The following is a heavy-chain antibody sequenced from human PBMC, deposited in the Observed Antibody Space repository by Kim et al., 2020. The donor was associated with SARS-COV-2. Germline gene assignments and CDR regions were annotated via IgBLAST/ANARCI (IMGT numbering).Heavy chain of an antibody. D-gene: IGHD5-12*01. V-gene: IGHV4-34*01. CDR1: GGSFSGYY. Sequence: SETLSLTCAVYGGSFSGYYWSWIRQPPGKGLEWIGEINHSGSTNYNPSLKSRVTISVDTSKNQFSLKLSSVTSADTAVYYCARAGSATIRGRKKATYFDYWGQGTLVTVSS. CDR2: INHSGST. J-gene: IGHJ4*02. CDR3: ARAGSATIRGRKKATYFDY.